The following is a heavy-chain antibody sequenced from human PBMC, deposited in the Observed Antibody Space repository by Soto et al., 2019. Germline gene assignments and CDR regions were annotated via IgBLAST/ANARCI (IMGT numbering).Heavy chain of an antibody. CDR2: IYYSGST. CDR3: ARASPIGYIYGYFDY. CDR1: GGSVSSGSYY. Sequence: SETLSLTCTVSGGSVSSGSYYWSWIRQPPGKGLEWIGYIYYSGSTNYNPSLKSRVTISVDTSKNQFSLKLSSVTAADTAVYYCARASPIGYIYGYFDYWGQGTLVTVSS. D-gene: IGHD5-18*01. V-gene: IGHV4-61*01. J-gene: IGHJ4*02.